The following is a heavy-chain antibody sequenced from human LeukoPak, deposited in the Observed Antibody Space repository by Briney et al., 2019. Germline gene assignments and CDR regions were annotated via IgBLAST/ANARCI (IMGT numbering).Heavy chain of an antibody. CDR2: IYYSGGT. J-gene: IGHJ4*02. CDR3: ARVYCTNGVCRHTRIDY. Sequence: PSETLSLTCTVSGGSISSYYWSWIRQPPGKGLEWIGYIYYSGGTNYNPSLKSRVTISVDTSKNQFSLKLSSVTAADTAVYYCARVYCTNGVCRHTRIDYWGQGTLVTVSS. V-gene: IGHV4-59*12. CDR1: GGSISSYY. D-gene: IGHD2-8*01.